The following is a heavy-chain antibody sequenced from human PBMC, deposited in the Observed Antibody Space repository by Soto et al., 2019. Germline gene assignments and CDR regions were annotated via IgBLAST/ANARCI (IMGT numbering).Heavy chain of an antibody. J-gene: IGHJ4*02. D-gene: IGHD6-19*01. CDR2: IRSKTNSYAT. CDR1: GFTFSGSA. Sequence: GGSLRLSCAASGFTFSGSAMHWVRQASGKGLEWVGRIRSKTNSYATAYSASVKGRFTISRDDSKDTAYLQMNSLKTEDTAVYYCTKGGYTSGWYSDYWGQGTLVTVSS. CDR3: TKGGYTSGWYSDY. V-gene: IGHV3-73*01.